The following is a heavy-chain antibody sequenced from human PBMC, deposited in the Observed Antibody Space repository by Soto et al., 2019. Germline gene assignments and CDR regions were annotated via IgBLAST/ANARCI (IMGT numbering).Heavy chain of an antibody. CDR2: ISYDGNNK. D-gene: IGHD2-15*01. V-gene: IGHV3-30-3*01. CDR1: GFTFSNYA. Sequence: QVQLVESGGGVVQPGRSLRLSCAASGFTFSNYAMYWVRQAPGKGLVWVAVISYDGNNKYYADSVKGRFTISRDNSKNTLYLQMNRLRAEDTAVYYCARAGCDGGTCYTLVGLRYGMDVWGQGTKVTVSS. J-gene: IGHJ6*02. CDR3: ARAGCDGGTCYTLVGLRYGMDV.